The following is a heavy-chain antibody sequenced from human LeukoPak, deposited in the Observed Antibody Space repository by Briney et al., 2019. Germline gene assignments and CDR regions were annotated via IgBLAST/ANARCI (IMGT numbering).Heavy chain of an antibody. CDR1: GGTFSSYA. D-gene: IGHD2-15*01. V-gene: IGHV1-69*05. CDR2: IIPIFGTA. CDR3: APTWGGGSRYFDL. Sequence: SVKVSCKASGGTFSSYAISWVRQAPGQGLEWMGRIIPIFGTANYAQKFQGRVTITTDESTSTAYMELRSLRPEDTAVYYCAPTWGGGSRYFDLWGRGTLVTVSS. J-gene: IGHJ2*01.